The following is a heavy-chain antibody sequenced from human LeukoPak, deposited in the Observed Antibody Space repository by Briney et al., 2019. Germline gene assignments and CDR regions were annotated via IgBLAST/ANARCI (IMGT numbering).Heavy chain of an antibody. CDR1: GFTFSRYG. CDR3: AKDRDYG. J-gene: IGHJ4*02. Sequence: GGSLRLSCAASGFTFSRYGMHWVRQAPGKGLEWVAVIWYDESNSYYADSVKGRFTISRDNSKKTLYLQMNSLRAEDTAVYYCAKDRDYGWGQGTLVTVSS. V-gene: IGHV3-33*06. CDR2: IWYDESNS. D-gene: IGHD4/OR15-4a*01.